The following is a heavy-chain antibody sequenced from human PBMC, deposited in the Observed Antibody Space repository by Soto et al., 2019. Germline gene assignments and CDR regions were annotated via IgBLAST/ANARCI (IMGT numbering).Heavy chain of an antibody. CDR3: ARTGWLRFLEGVEDYYGMDV. D-gene: IGHD3-3*01. Sequence: TSETLSLTCTVSGGSISRYYWSWIRQPPGKGLEWIGYIYYSGSTNYNPSLKSRVTISVDTSKNQFSLKLSSVTAADTAVYYCARTGWLRFLEGVEDYYGMDVWGQGTTVTV. J-gene: IGHJ6*02. V-gene: IGHV4-59*01. CDR2: IYYSGST. CDR1: GGSISRYY.